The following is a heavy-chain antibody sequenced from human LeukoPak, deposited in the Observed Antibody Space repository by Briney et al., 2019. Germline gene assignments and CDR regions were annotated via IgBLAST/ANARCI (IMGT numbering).Heavy chain of an antibody. CDR3: ARLSRHRFGKFYGMDV. D-gene: IGHD3-10*01. V-gene: IGHV3-53*01. CDR2: IYSGGST. Sequence: GSLRLSCAASGFTVGSNYMSWVRPAPGKGLEWVSVIYSGGSTYFADSEKGRFTISRDNSKNTLYLQMNSLRAEDTAVYYCARLSRHRFGKFYGMDVWGQGTTVTVSS. CDR1: GFTVGSNY. J-gene: IGHJ6*02.